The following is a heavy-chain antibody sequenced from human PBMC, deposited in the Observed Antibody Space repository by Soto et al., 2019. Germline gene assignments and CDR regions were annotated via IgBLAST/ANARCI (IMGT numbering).Heavy chain of an antibody. V-gene: IGHV3-7*03. CDR3: ARDGHCSGGSCYPEYFQH. CDR1: GFTFSSYW. Sequence: SLRLSCAASGFTFSSYWMSWVRQAPGKGLEWVANIKQDGSEKYYVDSVKGRFTISRDNAKNSLYLQMNSLRAEDTAVYYCARDGHCSGGSCYPEYFQHWGQGTLVTVSS. J-gene: IGHJ1*01. CDR2: IKQDGSEK. D-gene: IGHD2-15*01.